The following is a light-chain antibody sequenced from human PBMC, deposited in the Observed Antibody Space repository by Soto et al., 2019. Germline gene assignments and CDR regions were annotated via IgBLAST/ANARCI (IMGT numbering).Light chain of an antibody. J-gene: IGLJ2*01. CDR2: GNT. CDR3: QSYASSLSAVI. V-gene: IGLV1-40*01. CDR1: SSNIGAGYD. Sequence: QSVLTQPPSVSGAPGQRVTISCTGSSSNIGAGYDVHWYQQLPGTAPKLLIYGNTNRPSGVPDRFSGSQSGTSASLAITGLQAEDETDYYCQSYASSLSAVIFGGGTKLTVL.